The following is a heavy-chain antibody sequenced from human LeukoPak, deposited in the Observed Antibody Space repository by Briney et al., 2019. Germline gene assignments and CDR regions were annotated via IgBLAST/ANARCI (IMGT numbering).Heavy chain of an antibody. CDR1: GFTFSSYW. CDR2: INQDGSEK. J-gene: IGHJ4*02. CDR3: ARGGANWGSSSYYDF. Sequence: GGSLRLSCAASGFTFSSYWMTWVRQAPGKGLEWVANINQDGSEKNSVDSVRGRFTISRDNAKNSLYLQMNSLRAGDTGVYHCARGGANWGSSSYYDFWGQGTLVTVSP. V-gene: IGHV3-7*01. D-gene: IGHD3/OR15-3a*01.